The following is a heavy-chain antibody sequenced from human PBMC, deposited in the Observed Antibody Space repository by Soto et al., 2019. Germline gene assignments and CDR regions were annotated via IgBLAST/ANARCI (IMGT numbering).Heavy chain of an antibody. CDR2: IIPILGIA. V-gene: IGHV1-69*02. Sequence: SVKVSCKASGGTFSSYTISWVRQAPGQGLEWMGRIIPILGIANYAQKFQGRVTITADKSTSTAYMELRSLRSDDTAVYYCARAVFVVVVAAPGAFDIWCKGPMVT. J-gene: IGHJ3*02. CDR3: ARAVFVVVVAAPGAFDI. CDR1: GGTFSSYT. D-gene: IGHD2-15*01.